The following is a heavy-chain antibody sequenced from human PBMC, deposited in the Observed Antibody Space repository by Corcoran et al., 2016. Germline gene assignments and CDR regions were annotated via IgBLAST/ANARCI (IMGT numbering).Heavy chain of an antibody. CDR2: INPNSGGT. CDR1: GYTFTGYY. D-gene: IGHD2-2*01. J-gene: IGHJ6*02. Sequence: QVQLVQSGAEVKKPGASVKVSCKASGYTFTGYYMHWVRQAPGQGLEWMGWINPNSGGTNYAQKFQGRVTMTRDTSISTAYMELSRLRSDDTAVYYGARVRYCSSTSCYYVYYYGMDVWGQGTTVTVSS. V-gene: IGHV1-2*02. CDR3: ARVRYCSSTSCYYVYYYGMDV.